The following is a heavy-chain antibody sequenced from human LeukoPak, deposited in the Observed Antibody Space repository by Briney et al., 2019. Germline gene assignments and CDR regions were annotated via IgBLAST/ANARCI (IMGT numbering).Heavy chain of an antibody. Sequence: ASVKVSCKASGYTFTSYGISWVRQAPGQGLEWMGWISAYNGNTNYAQKLQGRVTMTTDTSTSTAYMELRSLRSDDTAVYYCARVVGDNPQRYYYYGSGSYYRGLYYYYYMDVWGKGTTVTISS. V-gene: IGHV1-18*01. CDR1: GYTFTSYG. D-gene: IGHD3-10*01. J-gene: IGHJ6*03. CDR3: ARVVGDNPQRYYYYGSGSYYRGLYYYYYMDV. CDR2: ISAYNGNT.